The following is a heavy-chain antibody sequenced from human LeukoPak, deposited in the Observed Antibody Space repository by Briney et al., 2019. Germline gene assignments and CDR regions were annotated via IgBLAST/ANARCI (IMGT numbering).Heavy chain of an antibody. D-gene: IGHD6-19*01. CDR2: INPNSGGT. J-gene: IGHJ5*02. CDR3: ARDGQQWLVLSWFDP. V-gene: IGHV1-2*02. Sequence: ASVKVSCKASGYTFTGCYMHWVRQAPGQGLEWMGWINPNSGGTNYAQKFQGRVTMTRDTSISTAYMELSRLRSDDTAVYYCARDGQQWLVLSWFDPWGQGTLVTVSS. CDR1: GYTFTGCY.